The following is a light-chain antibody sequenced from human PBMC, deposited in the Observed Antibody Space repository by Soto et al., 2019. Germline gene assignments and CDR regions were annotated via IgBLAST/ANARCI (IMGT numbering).Light chain of an antibody. V-gene: IGLV1-44*01. J-gene: IGLJ2*01. CDR3: SSFADGFNVV. Sequence: QSVLTQSPSASGTPGQRVTISCSGSNSNVGRNGVNWYQQLPGTAPKLLVYSNNQRPSGVPDRFSGSKSGNTASLIVSGLQPEDEAEYFCSSFADGFNVVFGGGTKLTVL. CDR1: NSNVGRNG. CDR2: SNN.